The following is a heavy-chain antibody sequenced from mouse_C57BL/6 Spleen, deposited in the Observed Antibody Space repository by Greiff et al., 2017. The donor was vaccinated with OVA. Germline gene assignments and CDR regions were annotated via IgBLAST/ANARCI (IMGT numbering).Heavy chain of an antibody. D-gene: IGHD4-1*01. CDR2: IYTGSGNT. CDR3: ARIWDVGYFYV. Sequence: VQRVESGPELVKPGASVKISCKASGYTFTDYYINWVKQRPGQGLEWIGWIYTGSGNTKYNEKFKGKATLTVDTSSSTAYMQLSSLTSEDSAVYFCARIWDVGYFYVWGTGTTVTVSS. J-gene: IGHJ1*03. CDR1: GYTFTDYY. V-gene: IGHV1-84*01.